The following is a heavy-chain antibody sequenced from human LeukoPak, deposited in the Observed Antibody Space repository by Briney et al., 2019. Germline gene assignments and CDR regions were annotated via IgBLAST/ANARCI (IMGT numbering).Heavy chain of an antibody. D-gene: IGHD7-27*01. CDR2: IKQDGSEK. V-gene: IGHV3-7*01. J-gene: IGHJ6*03. CDR1: GFTFSSYW. Sequence: PGGSLRLSCVASGFTFSSYWMSWVRQAPGKGLEWVANIKQDGSEKYYVDSVKGRFTISRVNAKNSLYLQMNSLRAEDTAVYYCARAFAGGWGYYYYMDVRGKGTTVTVSS. CDR3: ARAFAGGWGYYYYMDV.